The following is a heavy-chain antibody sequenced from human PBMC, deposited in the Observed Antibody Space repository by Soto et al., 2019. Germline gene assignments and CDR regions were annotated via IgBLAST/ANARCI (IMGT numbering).Heavy chain of an antibody. J-gene: IGHJ5*02. CDR1: GGSVSSGSYY. V-gene: IGHV4-61*01. D-gene: IGHD2-15*01. CDR3: ARVRCSGGSCYFLDP. Sequence: ASETLSLTCTVSGGSVSSGSYYWIWIRQPPGKGLEWIGYIYYSGSTNYNPSLKSRVTISVDTSKNQFSLKLSSVTAADTVVYYCARVRCSGGSCYFLDPWGQGTLVTVSS. CDR2: IYYSGST.